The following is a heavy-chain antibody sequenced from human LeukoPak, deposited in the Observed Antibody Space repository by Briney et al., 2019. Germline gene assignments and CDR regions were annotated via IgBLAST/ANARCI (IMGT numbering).Heavy chain of an antibody. Sequence: ASVKVSCKASGYTFTSYAMHWVRQAPGQRLEWMGWINAGNGNTKYSQEFQGRVAITRDTSASTAYMELSSLRSEDMAVYYCARDPEYYYDSSGYSIFDYWGQGTLVTVSS. CDR3: ARDPEYYYDSSGYSIFDY. V-gene: IGHV1-3*03. CDR2: INAGNGNT. D-gene: IGHD3-22*01. CDR1: GYTFTSYA. J-gene: IGHJ4*02.